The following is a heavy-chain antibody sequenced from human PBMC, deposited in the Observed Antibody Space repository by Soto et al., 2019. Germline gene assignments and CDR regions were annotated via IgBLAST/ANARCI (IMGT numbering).Heavy chain of an antibody. CDR2: ISYDGSNK. V-gene: IGHV3-30*18. Sequence: QVQLVESGGGVVQPGRSLRLSCAASGFTFSSYGMHWVRQAPGKGLEWVAVISYDGSNKYYADSVKGRFTISRDNSKNTLYLQMNSLRAEDTAVYYCAKEEVPDIVVVHGAPPDYWGQGTLVTASS. D-gene: IGHD2-2*01. CDR1: GFTFSSYG. J-gene: IGHJ4*02. CDR3: AKEEVPDIVVVHGAPPDY.